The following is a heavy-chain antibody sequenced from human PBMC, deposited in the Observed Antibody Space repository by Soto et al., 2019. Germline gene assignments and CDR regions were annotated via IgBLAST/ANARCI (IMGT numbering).Heavy chain of an antibody. CDR1: CYTFPSYG. CDR3: AVWFGESYDY. J-gene: IGHJ4*02. V-gene: IGHV1-18*04. D-gene: IGHD3-10*01. Sequence: ASAEVSCKASCYTFPSYGISWVRQAPGQGLEWMGWISAYNGNTNYAQKLQGRVTMTTDTSTSTAYMELRSLRSDDTAVYYCAVWFGESYDYWGQGTLVTVSS. CDR2: ISAYNGNT.